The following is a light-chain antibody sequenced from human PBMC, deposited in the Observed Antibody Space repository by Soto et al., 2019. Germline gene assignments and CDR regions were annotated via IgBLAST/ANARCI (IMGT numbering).Light chain of an antibody. CDR1: QSVGTN. CDR2: GAS. CDR3: QQLNYWPRIT. Sequence: DIVMTKSPGTLSVSPGERATLYCRASQSVGTNLAWYQQRPGQAPRLLVYGASTRASGIPPRFSGSGSGTDFTLTISSLQSEDFAVYYCQQLNYWPRITFGQGTRLEIK. J-gene: IGKJ5*01. V-gene: IGKV3-15*01.